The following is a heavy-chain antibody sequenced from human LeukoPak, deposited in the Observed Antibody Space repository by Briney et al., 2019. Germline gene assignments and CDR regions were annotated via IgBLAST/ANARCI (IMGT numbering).Heavy chain of an antibody. CDR2: ISSSGSTI. J-gene: IGHJ6*04. Sequence: GGSLRLSCAASGFTFSRYEMNWVRQAPGKGLEWVSYISSSGSTIYYADSVKGRFTISRDNAKNSLYLKMNRPRAEDTAVYYCAELGITMIGGVWGKGTTVTISS. D-gene: IGHD3-10*02. V-gene: IGHV3-48*03. CDR1: GFTFSRYE. CDR3: AELGITMIGGV.